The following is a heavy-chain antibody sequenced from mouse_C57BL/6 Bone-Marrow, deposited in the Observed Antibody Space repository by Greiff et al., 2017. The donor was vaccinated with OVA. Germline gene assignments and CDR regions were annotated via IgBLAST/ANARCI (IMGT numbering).Heavy chain of an antibody. CDR3: ARDGYYDDY. CDR2: IDTEDGET. D-gene: IGHD2-3*01. J-gene: IGHJ2*01. Sequence: VQLKQSGAELVKPGASVKLSCTASGFNIKDYYMHWVKQRTEQGLEWIGWIDTEDGETKYAATFQGKATITADTSSNTAYLQLSSLTSEDTAVYDYARDGYYDDYWDQGTTLTVSS. CDR1: GFNIKDYY. V-gene: IGHV14-2*01.